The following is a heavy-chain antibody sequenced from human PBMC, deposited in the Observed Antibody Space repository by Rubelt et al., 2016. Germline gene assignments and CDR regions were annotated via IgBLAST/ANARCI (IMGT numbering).Heavy chain of an antibody. CDR1: GGSISSGGYY. V-gene: IGHV4-31*03. CDR2: IYYSGST. D-gene: IGHD2/OR15-2a*01. Sequence: QVQLQQWGAGLLKPSETLSLTCTVSGGSISSGGYYWSWIRQHPGKGLEWIGYIYYSGSTYYNPSLKSRVTISVDASKNQFSLKLSSVTAADTAVYYCARDSGSRIFDYWGQGTLVTVSP. J-gene: IGHJ4*02. CDR3: ARDSGSRIFDY.